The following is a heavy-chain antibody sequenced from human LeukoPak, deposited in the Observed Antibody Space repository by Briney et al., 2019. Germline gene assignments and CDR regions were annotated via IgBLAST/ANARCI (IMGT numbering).Heavy chain of an antibody. V-gene: IGHV3-21*01. CDR2: ISSSSSYI. CDR1: GFTSSSYS. CDR3: ARSRGYCSGGSCYSGYYFDY. J-gene: IGHJ4*02. D-gene: IGHD2-15*01. Sequence: PGGSLRLSCAASGFTSSSYSMNWVRQAPGKGLEWVSSISSSSSYIYYADSVKGRFTISRDNAKNSLYLQMNSLRAEDTAVYYCARSRGYCSGGSCYSGYYFDYWGQGTLVTVSS.